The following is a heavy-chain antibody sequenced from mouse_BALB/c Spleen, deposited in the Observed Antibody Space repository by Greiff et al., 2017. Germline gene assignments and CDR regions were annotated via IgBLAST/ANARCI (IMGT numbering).Heavy chain of an antibody. Sequence: VQLKESGGGLVKPGGSLKLSCAASGFTFSSYAMSWVRQTPEKRLEWVATISSGGSYTYYPDSVKGRFTISRDNAKNTLYLQMSSLRSEDTAMYYCARRGGLGLREYYAMDYWGQGTSVTVSS. CDR3: ARRGGLGLREYYAMDY. CDR2: ISSGGSYT. D-gene: IGHD3-1*01. V-gene: IGHV5-9-3*01. J-gene: IGHJ4*01. CDR1: GFTFSSYA.